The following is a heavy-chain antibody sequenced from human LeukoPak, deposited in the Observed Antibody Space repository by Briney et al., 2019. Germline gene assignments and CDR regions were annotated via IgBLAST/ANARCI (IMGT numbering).Heavy chain of an antibody. V-gene: IGHV3-30-3*01. CDR1: GFTFSSYA. D-gene: IGHD3-10*01. Sequence: GRSLRLSCAASGFTFSSYAMHWVRQAPGKGLEWVAVISYDGSNKYYADSVKGRFTTSRDNSKNTLYLQMNSLRAEDTAVYYCARALLPFGELSIFDYWGQGTLVTVSS. J-gene: IGHJ4*02. CDR3: ARALLPFGELSIFDY. CDR2: ISYDGSNK.